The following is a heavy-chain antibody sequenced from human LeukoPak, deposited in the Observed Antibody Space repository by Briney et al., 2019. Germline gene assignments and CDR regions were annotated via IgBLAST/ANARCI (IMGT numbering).Heavy chain of an antibody. Sequence: SETLSLTCTVSGGSISSHYWSRIRQPPGKGLEWIGYIYYSGSTNYNPSLKSRVTISLDTSKTQFSLKLSSVTAGDTAVYYCARSGYSYGADAFDIWGQGTMVTVSS. D-gene: IGHD5-18*01. CDR1: GGSISSHY. CDR3: ARSGYSYGADAFDI. J-gene: IGHJ3*02. CDR2: IYYSGST. V-gene: IGHV4-59*11.